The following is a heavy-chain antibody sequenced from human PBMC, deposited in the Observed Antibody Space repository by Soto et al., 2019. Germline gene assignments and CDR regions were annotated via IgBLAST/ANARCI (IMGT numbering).Heavy chain of an antibody. CDR1: GGTFSSYT. CDR3: ARFRGSYGMDV. D-gene: IGHD3-10*01. CDR2: IIPILGIA. Sequence: QVRLVQSGAEVKKPGSSVKVSCKGSGGTFSSYTISWVRQAPGQGLEWMGRIIPILGIANHAQKFQGRVTITADKSTITAYMELSSLSSEDTAVYYCARFRGSYGMDVWGQGTTVTVSS. J-gene: IGHJ6*02. V-gene: IGHV1-69*02.